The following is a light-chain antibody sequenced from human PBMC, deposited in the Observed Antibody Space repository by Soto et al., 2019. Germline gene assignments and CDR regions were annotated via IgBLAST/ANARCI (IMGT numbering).Light chain of an antibody. V-gene: IGKV1-5*01. CDR1: QNISVW. J-gene: IGKJ2*01. Sequence: DIQMTQSPSTLSASVGDGVTITCRASQNISVWLAWYQQRPGKAPKFLMYDASSLETGGPSRFSGSGSGTEFTLTIRSLQPDDCATYYCQQYDSSSPTFGQGTKLEIK. CDR2: DAS. CDR3: QQYDSSSPT.